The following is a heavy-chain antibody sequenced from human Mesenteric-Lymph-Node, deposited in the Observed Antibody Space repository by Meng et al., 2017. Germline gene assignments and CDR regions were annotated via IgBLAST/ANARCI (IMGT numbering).Heavy chain of an antibody. CDR3: AREVRISNYWSGSSRLDV. V-gene: IGHV4-31*03. J-gene: IGHJ6*02. D-gene: IGHD3-3*01. CDR1: GGSISSGGYY. Sequence: SETLSLTCTVSGGSISSGGYYWSWIRQHPGKGLEWIGYIYYSGSTYYNPSLKSRVTISVDTSKNQFSLKLSSVTAADTAVYYCAREVRISNYWSGSSRLDVWGQGTTVTVSS. CDR2: IYYSGST.